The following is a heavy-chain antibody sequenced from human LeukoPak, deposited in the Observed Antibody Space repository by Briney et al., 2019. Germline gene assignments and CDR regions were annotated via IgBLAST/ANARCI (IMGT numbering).Heavy chain of an antibody. J-gene: IGHJ2*01. CDR2: ILYDGSNK. CDR3: AKDSSISWYWYFDR. CDR1: GFTFSRYC. V-gene: IGHV3-30*18. D-gene: IGHD6-13*01. Sequence: PAGSLSLTCAASGFTFSRYCMHWVRQAPGKGLEWVALILYDGSNKYYADSVKGRFTISRANSKNTLYLQMNSLRAEDTAVYYCAKDSSISWYWYFDRWGRGTLVTVSS.